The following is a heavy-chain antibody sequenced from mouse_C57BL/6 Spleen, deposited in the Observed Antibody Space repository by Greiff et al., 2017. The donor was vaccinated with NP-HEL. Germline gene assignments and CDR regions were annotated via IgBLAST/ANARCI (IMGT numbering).Heavy chain of an antibody. CDR2: INPSSGYT. CDR3: ARRGVVPYYAMDY. D-gene: IGHD1-1*01. V-gene: IGHV1-4*01. Sequence: VKLQESGAELARPGASVKMSCKASGYTFTSYTMHWVKQRPGQGLEWIGYINPSSGYTKYNQKFKDKATLTADKSSSTDYMQLSSLTSEDSAVYYCARRGVVPYYAMDYWGQGTSVTVSS. CDR1: GYTFTSYT. J-gene: IGHJ4*01.